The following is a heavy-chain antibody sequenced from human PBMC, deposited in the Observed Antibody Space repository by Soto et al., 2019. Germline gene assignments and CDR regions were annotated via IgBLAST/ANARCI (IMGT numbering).Heavy chain of an antibody. Sequence: SVKVSCKASGGTFSSYAISWVRQAPGQGLEWMGGIIPIFGTANYAQKFQGRVTITADESTSTAYMELSSLRSEDTAVYYCAREMSIHDSSDNAFDIWGQGTMVTVSS. J-gene: IGHJ3*02. D-gene: IGHD3-22*01. CDR2: IIPIFGTA. CDR3: AREMSIHDSSDNAFDI. V-gene: IGHV1-69*13. CDR1: GGTFSSYA.